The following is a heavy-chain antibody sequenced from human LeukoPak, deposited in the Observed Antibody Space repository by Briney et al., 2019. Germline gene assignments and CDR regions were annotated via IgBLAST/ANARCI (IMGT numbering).Heavy chain of an antibody. D-gene: IGHD2-21*02. CDR2: INADEDRA. CDR3: VRGSLRLPRSTPDY. V-gene: IGHV3-74*01. CDR1: GFTFSDYW. J-gene: IGHJ4*02. Sequence: HPGVSLRHSCAACGFTFSDYWMHGVRQAPGKGLVWVSHINADEDRAAYADSVKGRFTISRDNAVNTLYLQMNSLRVEDTAVYYCVRGSLRLPRSTPDYWGQGTLVTVFS.